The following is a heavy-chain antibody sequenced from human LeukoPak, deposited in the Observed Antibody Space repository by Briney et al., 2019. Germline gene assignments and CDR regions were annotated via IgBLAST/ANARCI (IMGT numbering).Heavy chain of an antibody. CDR1: GFTFSSYS. J-gene: IGHJ4*02. CDR2: ISSSSSTI. V-gene: IGHV3-48*04. D-gene: IGHD3-22*01. Sequence: GGSLRLSCAASGFTFSSYSMNWVRQAPGKGLEWVSYISSSSSTIYYADSVKGRFTISRDNAKNSLYLQMNSLRAEDTAVYYCARDTLNYYDSSGYSSWYFDYWGQGTLVTVSS. CDR3: ARDTLNYYDSSGYSSWYFDY.